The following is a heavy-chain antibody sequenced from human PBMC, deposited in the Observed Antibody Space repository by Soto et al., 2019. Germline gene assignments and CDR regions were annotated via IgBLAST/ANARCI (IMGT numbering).Heavy chain of an antibody. CDR1: GFTVSSNY. CDR2: IYSGGST. Sequence: PGGSLRLSCAASGFTVSSNYMSWVRQAPGKGLEWVSVIYSGGSTYYADSVKGRFTISRDNSKNTLYLQMNSLRAEDTAVYYCARAVIEGYYDSSPYCVDYWGQGTLVTVSS. CDR3: ARAVIEGYYDSSPYCVDY. D-gene: IGHD3-22*01. V-gene: IGHV3-53*01. J-gene: IGHJ4*02.